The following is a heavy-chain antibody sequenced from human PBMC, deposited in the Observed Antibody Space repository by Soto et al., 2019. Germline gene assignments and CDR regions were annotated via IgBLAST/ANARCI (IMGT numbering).Heavy chain of an antibody. V-gene: IGHV4-59*01. CDR3: AGGTSHWSYYFDY. J-gene: IGHJ4*02. D-gene: IGHD2-2*01. Sequence: SETLSLTCTVSGGSISSCYWSWIRQPPGKGLEWIGYIYYSGSTNYNPSLKSRVTISVDTSKNQFSLKLSSVTAADTAVYYCAGGTSHWSYYFDYWGQGTLVTVSS. CDR2: IYYSGST. CDR1: GGSISSCY.